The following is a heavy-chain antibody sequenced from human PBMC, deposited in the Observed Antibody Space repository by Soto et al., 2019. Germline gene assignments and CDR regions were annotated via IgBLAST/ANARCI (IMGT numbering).Heavy chain of an antibody. J-gene: IGHJ1*01. V-gene: IGHV3-15*01. D-gene: IGHD1-26*01. CDR2: IKSRLDDETT. CDR1: GLTFSNAW. CDR3: ATGVGALDK. Sequence: ESGGRLVKPGGSLRLSCVVSGLTFSNAWMNWVRQAPGKGLEWVGRIKSRLDDETTDYAAPVKGRFTIARDDSTNTVFLQMNSLKTEDTAVYYCATGVGALDKWGQGTLVTVSS.